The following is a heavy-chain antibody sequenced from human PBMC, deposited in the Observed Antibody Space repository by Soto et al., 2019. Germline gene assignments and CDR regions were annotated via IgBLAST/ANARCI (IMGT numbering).Heavy chain of an antibody. V-gene: IGHV3-21*01. D-gene: IGHD5-12*01. CDR3: ASSLEMAFYYYYYGMDV. J-gene: IGHJ6*02. CDR2: ISSSSSYI. Sequence: PGGSLRLSCAASGFTFSSYSMNWVRQAPGKGLEWVSSISSSSSYIYYADSVKGRFTISRDNAKNSLYLQMNSLRAEDTAVYYCASSLEMAFYYYYYGMDVWGQGTTVTVSS. CDR1: GFTFSSYS.